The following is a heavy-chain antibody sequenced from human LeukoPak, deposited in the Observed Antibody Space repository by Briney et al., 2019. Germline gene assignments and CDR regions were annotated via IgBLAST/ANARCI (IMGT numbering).Heavy chain of an antibody. D-gene: IGHD6-19*01. J-gene: IGHJ4*02. CDR3: ARVVRYSSGLKGVDY. CDR1: GGSISSYY. V-gene: IGHV4-59*01. Sequence: SETLSLTCTVSGGSISSYYWSWIRQPPGRGLEWIGYIYYSGNTNYNPALKSRVTISIDTSKNQFSLKLNSVTAADTAIYYCARVVRYSSGLKGVDYWGQGTLVTVSS. CDR2: IYYSGNT.